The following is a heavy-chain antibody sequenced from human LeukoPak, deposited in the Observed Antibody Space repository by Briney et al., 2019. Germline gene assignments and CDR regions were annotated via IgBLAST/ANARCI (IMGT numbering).Heavy chain of an antibody. CDR1: GYTFTRYY. D-gene: IGHD3-10*01. CDR3: ARAMARNYYGSGTFYYYYYMDV. CDR2: INPNSGGT. V-gene: IGHV1-2*02. J-gene: IGHJ6*03. Sequence: ASVKVSCKASGYTFTRYYMHWVRQAPGQGLEWMGWINPNSGGTNYAQKFQGRVTMTRDTSISTAYMELSRLRSDDTAVYYCARAMARNYYGSGTFYYYYYMDVWGKGTTVTVSS.